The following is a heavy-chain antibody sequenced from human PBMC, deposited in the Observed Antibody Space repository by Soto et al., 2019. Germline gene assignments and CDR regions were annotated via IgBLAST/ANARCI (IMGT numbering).Heavy chain of an antibody. CDR2: ISSSGSTI. D-gene: IGHD2-2*01. V-gene: IGHV3-11*01. CDR3: ARGRDIVVVPAAMRGNYYYMDV. CDR1: GFTFSDYY. J-gene: IGHJ6*03. Sequence: QVQLVESGGGLVKPGGSLRLSCAASGFTFSDYYMSWIRQAPGKGLEWVSYISSSGSTIYYADSVKGRFTISRDNAKNSLYLQMNSLRAEDTAVYYCARGRDIVVVPAAMRGNYYYMDVWGKRTTVTVSS.